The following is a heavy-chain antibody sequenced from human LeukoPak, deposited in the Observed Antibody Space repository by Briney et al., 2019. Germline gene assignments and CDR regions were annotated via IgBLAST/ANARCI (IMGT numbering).Heavy chain of an antibody. CDR2: ISGTGGST. D-gene: IGHD3-22*01. Sequence: GGSVRLSCSASGFTFSSYAVSWARQAPGKGLEWVSSISGTGGSTYYADSLKGRFTISRDNSKNTLFLQMNSLRAEDTAVYFCAKDLYDGSGYIRAFDYWGQGTLVTVSS. J-gene: IGHJ4*01. V-gene: IGHV3-23*01. CDR1: GFTFSSYA. CDR3: AKDLYDGSGYIRAFDY.